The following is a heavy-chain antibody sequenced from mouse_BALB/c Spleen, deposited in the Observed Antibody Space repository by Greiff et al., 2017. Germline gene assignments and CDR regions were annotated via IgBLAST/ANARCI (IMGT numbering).Heavy chain of an antibody. Sequence: EVKLMESGPGLVKPSQSLSLTCSVTGYSITSGYYWNWIRQFPGNKLEWMGYISYDGSNNYNPSLKNRISITRDTSKNQFFLKLNSVTTEDTATYYCARGGDGYPAMDYWGQGTSVTVSS. V-gene: IGHV3-6*02. D-gene: IGHD2-3*01. CDR3: ARGGDGYPAMDY. J-gene: IGHJ4*01. CDR1: GYSITSGYY. CDR2: ISYDGSN.